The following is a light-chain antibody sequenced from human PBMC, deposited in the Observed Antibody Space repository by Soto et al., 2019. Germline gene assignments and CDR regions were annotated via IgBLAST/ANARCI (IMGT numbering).Light chain of an antibody. CDR3: SSYTTASTLV. Sequence: QSALTQPASVSGSPGQSITISCTGTSSDVGYYNYVSWYQQHPGKAPKLMIYDVSNGPSGLSNCFSVSKSVNTASLTISGLQAEDEADYYCSSYTTASTLVFGTGTKVTVL. CDR1: SSDVGYYNY. V-gene: IGLV2-14*01. J-gene: IGLJ1*01. CDR2: DVS.